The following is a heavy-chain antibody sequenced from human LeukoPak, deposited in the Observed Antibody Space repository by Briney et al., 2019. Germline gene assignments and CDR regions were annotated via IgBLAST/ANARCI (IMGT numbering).Heavy chain of an antibody. V-gene: IGHV3-53*01. CDR2: TYTGGNS. J-gene: IGHJ3*02. D-gene: IGHD3-22*01. CDR1: GFTVSSTH. CDR3: ARGGRGSAAVVAPRSFDI. Sequence: AGGSLRLSCAASGFTVSSTHMVWVRQAPGKGLEWVSVTYTGGNSYYAGSVKGRFIISRDISKNTLYLQMNSLRAEDSALHYCARGGRGSAAVVAPRSFDIWGQGTMVTVSS.